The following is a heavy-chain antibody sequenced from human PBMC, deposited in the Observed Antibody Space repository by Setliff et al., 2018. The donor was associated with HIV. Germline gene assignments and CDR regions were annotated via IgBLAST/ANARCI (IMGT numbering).Heavy chain of an antibody. CDR2: ISSSSNYI. D-gene: IGHD5-12*01. V-gene: IGHV3-21*01. CDR1: GFTFSTYS. Sequence: GGSLRLSCAASGFTFSTYSMNWVRQAPGKGLEWVSSISSSSNYIYYADSVKGRFTISRDNSKNTLFLQMSSLRTEDTAVYYCARVRQREFSGHDYCYFDYWGQGTLVTVSS. J-gene: IGHJ4*02. CDR3: ARVRQREFSGHDYCYFDY.